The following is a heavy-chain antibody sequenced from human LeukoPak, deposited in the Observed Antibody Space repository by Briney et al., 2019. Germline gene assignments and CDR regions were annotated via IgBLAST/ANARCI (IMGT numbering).Heavy chain of an antibody. D-gene: IGHD3-10*01. V-gene: IGHV4-34*01. CDR3: ARRPMYGSGSYIFDY. J-gene: IGHJ4*02. CDR1: GRSFRGYY. CDR2: INHSGST. Sequence: SETLSLTCAVYGRSFRGYYWSWIRQPPGKGLEWIGEINHSGSTNYNPSLKSRVTISVDTSKNQFSLKLSSVTAADTAVYYCARRPMYGSGSYIFDYWGQGTLVTVSS.